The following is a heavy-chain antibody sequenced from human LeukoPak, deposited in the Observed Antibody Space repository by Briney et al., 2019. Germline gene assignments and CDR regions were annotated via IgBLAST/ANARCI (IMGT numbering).Heavy chain of an antibody. D-gene: IGHD3-3*01. CDR2: ITGCGGST. CDR1: GFTFSSYA. J-gene: IGHJ4*02. V-gene: IGHV3-23*01. CDR3: AREGTVRFLEWLYTARPQNIFDY. Sequence: GGSLRLSCAASGFTFSSYAMSWVRQAPGKGLAWVSAITGCGGSTYYADSVKGRFTISRDNSKNTLYLQMNSLRSDDTAVYYCAREGTVRFLEWLYTARPQNIFDYWGQGTLVTVSS.